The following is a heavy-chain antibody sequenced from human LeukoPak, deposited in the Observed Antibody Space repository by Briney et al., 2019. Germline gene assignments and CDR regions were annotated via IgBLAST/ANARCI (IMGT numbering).Heavy chain of an antibody. J-gene: IGHJ6*02. CDR2: INHSGST. CDR1: GGSFSGYY. V-gene: IGHV4-34*01. CDR3: ASLGTTLGNYYYGMDV. D-gene: IGHD1-7*01. Sequence: SETLSLTCAVYGGSFSGYYWSWIRQPPGKGLEWIGEINHSGSTNYNPSLKSRVTISVDTSKNQFSLKLSSVTAADTAVYYCASLGTTLGNYYYGMDVWGLGTTVTVSS.